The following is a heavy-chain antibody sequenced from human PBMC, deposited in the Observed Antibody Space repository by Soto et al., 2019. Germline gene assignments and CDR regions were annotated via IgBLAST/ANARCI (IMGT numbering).Heavy chain of an antibody. CDR3: ARGQWIQLWTKYYYYGMDV. CDR1: GGSFSGYY. D-gene: IGHD5-18*01. J-gene: IGHJ6*02. CDR2: INHSGST. V-gene: IGHV4-34*01. Sequence: QVQLQQWGAGLLKPSETLSLTCAVYGGSFSGYYWSWIRQPPGKGLEWIGEINHSGSTNYNPSLKSRATISVDTSKNQFSLKLSSVTAADTAVYYCARGQWIQLWTKYYYYGMDVWGQGTTVTVSS.